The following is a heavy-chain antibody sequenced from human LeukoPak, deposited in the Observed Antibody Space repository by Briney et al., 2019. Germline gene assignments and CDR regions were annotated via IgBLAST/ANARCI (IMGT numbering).Heavy chain of an antibody. CDR3: ARVRSSGWYPPKGWFDP. CDR2: INHSGST. D-gene: IGHD6-19*01. V-gene: IGHV4-34*01. Sequence: SETLSLTCAVYGGSFSGYYWSWIRQPPGKGLEWIGEINHSGSTNYNPSLKSRVTISVDTSKNQFSLKLSTVTAADTAVYYCARVRSSGWYPPKGWFDPWGQGTLVTVSS. J-gene: IGHJ5*02. CDR1: GGSFSGYY.